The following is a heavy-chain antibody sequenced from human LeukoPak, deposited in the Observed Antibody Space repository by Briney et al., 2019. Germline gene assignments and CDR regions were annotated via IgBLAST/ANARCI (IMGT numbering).Heavy chain of an antibody. J-gene: IGHJ4*02. Sequence: SETLSLTCAVYGGSFSGYYWSWIRQPPGKGLEWIGEINHSGSTNYNPSLKSRVTISVDTSKNQFSLKLSSVTAADTAVYYCARGSRYDYVWGSYREHSFDYWGQGTLVTVSS. CDR2: INHSGST. D-gene: IGHD3-16*02. CDR3: ARGSRYDYVWGSYREHSFDY. CDR1: GGSFSGYY. V-gene: IGHV4-34*01.